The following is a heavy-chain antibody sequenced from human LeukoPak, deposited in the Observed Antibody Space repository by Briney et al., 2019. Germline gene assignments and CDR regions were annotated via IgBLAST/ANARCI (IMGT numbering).Heavy chain of an antibody. V-gene: IGHV3-23*01. D-gene: IGHD6-19*01. CDR2: IRGTGGTT. J-gene: IGHJ4*02. CDR3: ARDGGQWLVFSKGIDY. Sequence: GGSLRLSCAASGFTFSDYALIWVRQAPGKGLEWISAIRGTGGTTYYADSVKGWCTISRDNSRNTVYLQMNSLRAEDTAVYYCARDGGQWLVFSKGIDYWGQETLVTVSS. CDR1: GFTFSDYA.